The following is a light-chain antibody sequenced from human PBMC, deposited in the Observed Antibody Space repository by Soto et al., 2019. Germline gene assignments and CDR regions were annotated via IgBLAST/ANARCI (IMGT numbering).Light chain of an antibody. V-gene: IGLV2-14*01. CDR1: SSDVGGYNY. J-gene: IGLJ1*01. CDR3: SSYTSSSTPYV. CDR2: DVS. Sequence: QSVLTQPASVSGSPGQSITISCTGTSSDVGGYNYLSWYQQHPGKAPKLMIYDVSNRPSGVSNRFSGSQSGNTASLTISGLQAEDEADYYCSSYTSSSTPYVFGTGTKVTVL.